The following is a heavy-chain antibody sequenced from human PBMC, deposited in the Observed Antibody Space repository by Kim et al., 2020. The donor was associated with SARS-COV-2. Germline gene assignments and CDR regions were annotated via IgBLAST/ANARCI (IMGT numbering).Heavy chain of an antibody. V-gene: IGHV3-13*04. CDR3: ARSEYSSGWYRFDP. Sequence: GGSLRLSCAASGFTFSSYDMHWVRQATGKGLEWVSAIGTAGDTYYPGSVKGRFTISRENAKNSLYLQMNSLRAGDTAVYYCARSEYSSGWYRFDPWGQGTLVTVSS. CDR1: GFTFSSYD. J-gene: IGHJ5*02. CDR2: IGTAGDT. D-gene: IGHD6-19*01.